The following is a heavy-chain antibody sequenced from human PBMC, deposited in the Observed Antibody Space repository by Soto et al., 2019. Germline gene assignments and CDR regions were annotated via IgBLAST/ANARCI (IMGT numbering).Heavy chain of an antibody. CDR3: ARDISGSYYGHYFDY. J-gene: IGHJ4*02. CDR1: GFTFSSYA. CDR2: ISYDGSNK. Sequence: LRPSCAASGFTFSSYATHWVRQAPGKGLEWVAVISYDGSNKYYADSVKGRFTISRDNSKNTLYLQMNSLRAEDTAVYYCARDISGSYYGHYFDYWGQGTLVTVSS. D-gene: IGHD1-26*01. V-gene: IGHV3-30-3*01.